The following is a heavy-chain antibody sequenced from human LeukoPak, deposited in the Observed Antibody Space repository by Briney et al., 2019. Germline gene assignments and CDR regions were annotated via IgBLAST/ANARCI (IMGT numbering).Heavy chain of an antibody. Sequence: SETLSLTCAVSGYSISSGYYWGWIRQPPGKGLEWVGSIYHSGSTYYNPSLKSRVTISVDTSKNQFSLKLSSVTAADTAVYYCARATSYTGIAVGRWFDPWGQGTLVTVSS. CDR2: IYHSGST. D-gene: IGHD6-19*01. CDR1: GYSISSGYY. V-gene: IGHV4-38-2*01. CDR3: ARATSYTGIAVGRWFDP. J-gene: IGHJ5*02.